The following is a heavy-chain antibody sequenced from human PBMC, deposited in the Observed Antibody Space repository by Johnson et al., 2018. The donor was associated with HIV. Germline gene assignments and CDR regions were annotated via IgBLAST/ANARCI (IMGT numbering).Heavy chain of an antibody. Sequence: QVQLVESGGGVVQPGGSLRLSCVASGFTFSSYGIHWVRQAPGKGPEWVAVISFDGNLQKYADSVKVRFTIASDNATHSLFLQMNSLRAEDTAVYYCARDGAIPPGQYCSGGSCHGGDAFDIWGQGTLVIVSS. D-gene: IGHD2-15*01. CDR3: ARDGAIPPGQYCSGGSCHGGDAFDI. V-gene: IGHV3-33*01. CDR2: ISFDGNLQ. CDR1: GFTFSSYG. J-gene: IGHJ3*02.